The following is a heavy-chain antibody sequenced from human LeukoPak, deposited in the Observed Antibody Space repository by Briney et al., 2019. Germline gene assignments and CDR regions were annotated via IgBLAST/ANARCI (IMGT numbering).Heavy chain of an antibody. CDR2: KWCDGSNK. CDR1: GFTFSSYG. Sequence: GGSLRLSCAASGFTFSSYGMHWVRQAPGKGLEWVAVKWCDGSNKYYADCVKGRFTISRDNTKNTLYLQMNSLRAEDTAVYYCARARVVPAAIHWFDPWGQGTLVTVSS. D-gene: IGHD2-2*01. CDR3: ARARVVPAAIHWFDP. V-gene: IGHV3-33*01. J-gene: IGHJ5*02.